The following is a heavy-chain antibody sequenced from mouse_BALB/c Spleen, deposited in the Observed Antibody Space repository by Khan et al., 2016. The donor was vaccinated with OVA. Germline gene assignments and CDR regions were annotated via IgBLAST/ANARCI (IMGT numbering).Heavy chain of an antibody. V-gene: IGHV1S81*02. Sequence: VQLQQSGAELVKPGASVTLSCKASGYTFTSFYMYWVKQRPGQGLEWIGEINPNNGGTNVNEKFKSKATLTVDKSSSTAYMELSCLTSEDSAVDYCARGGYGSAFDYWGQGTLVTVSA. CDR3: ARGGYGSAFDY. CDR1: GYTFTSFY. J-gene: IGHJ3*01. CDR2: INPNNGGT. D-gene: IGHD1-1*01.